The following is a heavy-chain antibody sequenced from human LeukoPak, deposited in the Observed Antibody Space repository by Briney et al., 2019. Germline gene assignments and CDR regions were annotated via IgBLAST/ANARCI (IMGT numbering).Heavy chain of an antibody. V-gene: IGHV1-18*01. D-gene: IGHD3-3*01. CDR3: ARDKGPVIPLQFLAD. CDR2: ISGNNGNT. J-gene: IGHJ4*02. Sequence: ASVKVSCKASGYTFTSYGFSWVRQAPGQGLEWIGWISGNNGNTIYAQKVQGRVTMTTDTSTTTVYMELRSLRSDDTAVYYCARDKGPVIPLQFLADWGQGTLVIVSS. CDR1: GYTFTSYG.